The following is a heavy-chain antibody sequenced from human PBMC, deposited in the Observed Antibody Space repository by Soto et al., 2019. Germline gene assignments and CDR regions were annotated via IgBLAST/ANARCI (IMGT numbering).Heavy chain of an antibody. Sequence: QVQLQESGPGLVKPSQTLSLTCTVSGGSISSGGYYWSWIRQHPRKGLEWIGYIYYSGSTYYNPSRKSRVTISVDTSKNQFSLKLSSVTAADTAVYYCARDAVWGEGGYYFDYWGQGTLVTVSS. CDR3: ARDAVWGEGGYYFDY. V-gene: IGHV4-31*03. CDR1: GGSISSGGYY. J-gene: IGHJ4*02. CDR2: IYYSGST. D-gene: IGHD3-16*01.